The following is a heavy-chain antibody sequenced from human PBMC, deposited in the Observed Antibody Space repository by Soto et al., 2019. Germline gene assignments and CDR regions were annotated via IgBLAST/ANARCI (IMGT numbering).Heavy chain of an antibody. CDR1: GFTFSSYA. CDR2: ISYDGSNK. CDR3: ARDRGSSHWGYFDY. D-gene: IGHD6-13*01. Sequence: GGSLRLSCAASGFTFSSYAMHWVRQAPGKGLEWVAVISYDGSNKYYADSVKGRFTISRDNSKNTLYLQMNSLRAEDTAVYYCARDRGSSHWGYFDYWGQGTLVTVSS. J-gene: IGHJ4*02. V-gene: IGHV3-30-3*01.